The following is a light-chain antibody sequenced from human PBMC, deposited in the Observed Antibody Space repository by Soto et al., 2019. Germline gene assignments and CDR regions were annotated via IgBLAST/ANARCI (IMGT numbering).Light chain of an antibody. CDR2: WAS. V-gene: IGKV4-1*01. J-gene: IGKJ2*01. CDR1: QSLLYRTNNENS. CDR3: QQYYGTPYT. Sequence: DIVMTQSPDFLAVSLGERATINCKSSQSLLYRTNNENSLAWYQQKPRQPPKLPIYWASNRESGVPDRFSGSGSGTDFTLTISSLQAEDVAVYYCQQYYGTPYTFGQGTKLEI.